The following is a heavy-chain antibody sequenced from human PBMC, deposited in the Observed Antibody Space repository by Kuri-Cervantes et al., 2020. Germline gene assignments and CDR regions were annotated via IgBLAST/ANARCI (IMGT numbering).Heavy chain of an antibody. CDR2: IRSKANSYAT. CDR3: AKGPYHWNDDGMDV. Sequence: GESLKISCASSGFTFRGSAMHWVRQASGKGLEWVGRIRSKANSYATAYAASVKGRFTISRDDSKNTAYLQMNSLKTEDTAVYYCAKGPYHWNDDGMDVWGQGTTVTVSS. V-gene: IGHV3-73*01. J-gene: IGHJ6*02. CDR1: GFTFRGSA. D-gene: IGHD1-20*01.